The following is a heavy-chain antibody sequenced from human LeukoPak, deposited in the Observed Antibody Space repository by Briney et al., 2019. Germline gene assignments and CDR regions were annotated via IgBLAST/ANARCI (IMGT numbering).Heavy chain of an antibody. CDR2: IYYSGST. D-gene: IGHD3-22*01. J-gene: IGHJ3*02. V-gene: IGHV4-59*11. CDR3: ARVSDVGYYDSSGYYRLSYAFDI. Sequence: SETLSLTCTVSGGSISSHYWSWLRQPPGKGLEGIGYIYYSGSTNYNPSLKSRVTISVDTSKNQFSLKLSSVTAADTAVYYCARVSDVGYYDSSGYYRLSYAFDIWGQGTMVTVSS. CDR1: GGSISSHY.